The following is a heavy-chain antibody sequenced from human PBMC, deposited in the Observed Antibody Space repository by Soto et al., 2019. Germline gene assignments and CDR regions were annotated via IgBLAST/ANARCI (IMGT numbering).Heavy chain of an antibody. CDR2: IWYDGSNK. CDR3: ARKISSRVPASWGMDV. D-gene: IGHD2-15*01. V-gene: IGHV3-33*01. J-gene: IGHJ6*02. CDR1: GFTFSSYG. Sequence: GGSLRLSCAASGFTFSSYGMHWVRQAPGKGLEWVAVIWYDGSNKYYADSVKGRFTISRDNSKNTLYLQMNSLRAEDTAVYYCARKISSRVPASWGMDVWGQGTTVTVSS.